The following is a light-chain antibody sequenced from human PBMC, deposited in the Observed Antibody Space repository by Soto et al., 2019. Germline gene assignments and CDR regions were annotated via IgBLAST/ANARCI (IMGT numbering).Light chain of an antibody. V-gene: IGKV1-27*01. J-gene: IGKJ5*01. CDR3: QQTFNSPIT. Sequence: DIQITQSPSSLSASVGDRVTITCRASQGISNYLAWYPQKPGKVPKLLIYAASTLQSGVPSRFSGSGAGTECTRTISSVRPEDLCSVYCQQTFNSPITFGQGTRLEIK. CDR2: AAS. CDR1: QGISNY.